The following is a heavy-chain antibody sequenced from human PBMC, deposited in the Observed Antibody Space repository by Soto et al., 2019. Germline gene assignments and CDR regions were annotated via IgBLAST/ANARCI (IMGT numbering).Heavy chain of an antibody. CDR3: ARDGGRHSGGIDY. V-gene: IGHV1-69*01. CDR1: GGTFSSYS. Sequence: QVQLVQSGAEVKKPGSSVKVSCKASGGTFSSYSINWVRQAPGQGLEWMGEVIPIFGTANYAQTFQGRVTITAGESTSTAYMELSSLRSEDTAVYYCARDGGRHSGGIDYWGQGTLVNVSS. D-gene: IGHD1-26*01. J-gene: IGHJ4*02. CDR2: VIPIFGTA.